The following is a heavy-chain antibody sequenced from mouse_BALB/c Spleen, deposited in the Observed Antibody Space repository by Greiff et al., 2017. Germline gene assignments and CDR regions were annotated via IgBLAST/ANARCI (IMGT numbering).Heavy chain of an antibody. J-gene: IGHJ2*01. CDR3: ARAMMTDFDY. Sequence: EVNVVESGGGLVQPGGSLRLSCATSGFTFTDYYMSWVRQPPGKALEWLGFIRNKANGYTTEYSASVKGRFTISRDNSQSILYLQMNTLRAEDSATYYCARAMMTDFDYWGQGTTLTVSS. CDR1: GFTFTDYY. V-gene: IGHV7-3*02. CDR2: IRNKANGYTT. D-gene: IGHD2-3*01.